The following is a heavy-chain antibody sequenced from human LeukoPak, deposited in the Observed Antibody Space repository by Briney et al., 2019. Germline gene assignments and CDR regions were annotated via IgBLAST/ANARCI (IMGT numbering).Heavy chain of an antibody. CDR1: GFTFSSYW. D-gene: IGHD1-1*01. Sequence: PGGSLRLSCAASGFTFSSYWMHWVRQAPGKGLVWVSRINTDGSSTSYADSVKGRFTISRDNAKNTLYLQMNSLRAEDTAVYYCARDPYNLILLISDAFDIWGQGTMVTVSS. J-gene: IGHJ3*02. V-gene: IGHV3-74*01. CDR2: INTDGSST. CDR3: ARDPYNLILLISDAFDI.